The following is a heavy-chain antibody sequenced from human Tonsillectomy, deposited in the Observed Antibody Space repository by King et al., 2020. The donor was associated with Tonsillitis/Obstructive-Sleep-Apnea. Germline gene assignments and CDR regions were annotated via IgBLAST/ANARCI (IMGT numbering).Heavy chain of an antibody. CDR3: ASTGNYHYGSAYYWLGYFVL. V-gene: IGHV5-51*03. CDR2: IYPGDSDT. J-gene: IGHJ2*01. Sequence: VQLVQSGAEVKKPGESLKISCKGSGYSFTSYWIAWVRQMPGKGLEWMGIIYPGDSDTRYRQYFQGQVTITADKSISTAYLQWSSLKASDTAMYYCASTGNYHYGSAYYWLGYFVLWGRGTLVSVSS. CDR1: GYSFTSYW. D-gene: IGHD3-22*01.